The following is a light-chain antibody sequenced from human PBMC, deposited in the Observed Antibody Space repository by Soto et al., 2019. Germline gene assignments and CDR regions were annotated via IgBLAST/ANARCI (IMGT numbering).Light chain of an antibody. J-gene: IGKJ1*01. CDR2: AAS. V-gene: IGKV3-11*01. Sequence: EIVLTQSPATLSLSPGARPTLSCGASQSVGSFLAWYQQKPGQAPRLLIYAASNRATGIPARFSGSGSGTDFTLTISSLEPEDFAVYYCLQRSNWPWTFGQGTKVDI. CDR1: QSVGSF. CDR3: LQRSNWPWT.